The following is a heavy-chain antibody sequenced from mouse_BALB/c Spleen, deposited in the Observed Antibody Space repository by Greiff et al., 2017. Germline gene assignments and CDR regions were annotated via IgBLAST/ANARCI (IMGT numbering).Heavy chain of an antibody. CDR3: ARVYDGYLAY. V-gene: IGHV5-9-4*01. CDR2: ISSGGSYT. D-gene: IGHD2-3*01. Sequence: EVQRVESGGGLVKPGGSLKLSCAASGFTFSSYAMSWVRQSPEKRLEWVAEISSGGSYTYYPDTVTGRFTISRDNAKNTLYLEMSILRSEDTAMYYCARVYDGYLAYWGQGTLVTVSA. J-gene: IGHJ3*01. CDR1: GFTFSSYA.